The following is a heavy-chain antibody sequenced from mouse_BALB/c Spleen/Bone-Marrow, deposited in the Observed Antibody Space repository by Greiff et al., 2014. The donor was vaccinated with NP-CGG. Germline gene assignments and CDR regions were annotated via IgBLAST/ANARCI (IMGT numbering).Heavy chain of an antibody. V-gene: IGHV1-4*02. Sequence: QVQLKESAAELARPGASVKMSCKASGYTFTSNTMHWVKQRPGQGLEWIGYINPSSGYTEYNQKFKDKTTSTADKSSSTAYMEMSSLTSEDSAVYYCARDYYGYGYAMDYWGQGTSVTVSS. D-gene: IGHD1-2*01. CDR3: ARDYYGYGYAMDY. CDR1: GYTFTSNT. CDR2: INPSSGYT. J-gene: IGHJ4*01.